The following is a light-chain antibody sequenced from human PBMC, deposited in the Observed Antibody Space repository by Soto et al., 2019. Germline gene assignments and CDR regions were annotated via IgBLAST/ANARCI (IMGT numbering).Light chain of an antibody. V-gene: IGKV3-15*01. CDR2: GAS. CDR3: QQYNNWPPTWT. CDR1: QSVSSN. Sequence: IVVTQSPATLSLSPGERATLSCRASQSVSSNLAWYQQKPGQAPRLLIYGASTRATGIPARFSGSGSGTEFTLTISSLQSEDFAVYYCQQYNNWPPTWTFGQGTKVDI. J-gene: IGKJ1*01.